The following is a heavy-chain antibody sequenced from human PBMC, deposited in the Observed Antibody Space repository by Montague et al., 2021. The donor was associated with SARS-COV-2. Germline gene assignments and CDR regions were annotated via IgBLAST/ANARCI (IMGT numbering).Heavy chain of an antibody. Sequence: SETLSLTCTVSGGSINSNSYYWGWIRQPPGKGLEWIGSIYYSGSTYYNPSLKSRVTLSVDTSKNQSSLKLSSVTAADTAVYYCATYYDILTGYYIDAFDIWGQGTMVTVSS. CDR1: GGSINSNSYY. J-gene: IGHJ3*02. V-gene: IGHV4-39*01. CDR3: ATYYDILTGYYIDAFDI. CDR2: IYYSGST. D-gene: IGHD3-9*01.